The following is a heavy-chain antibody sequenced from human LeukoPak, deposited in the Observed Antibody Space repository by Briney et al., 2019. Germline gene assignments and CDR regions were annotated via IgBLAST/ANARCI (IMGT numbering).Heavy chain of an antibody. Sequence: ASVKVSCKASGYTFTSYDMHWVRQAPGQGREWMGIINPSGGSTSYAQKFQGRVTMTRDTSTSTVYMELSSLRSEDTAVYYCAIREWLSNDAFDIWGQGTMVTVSS. V-gene: IGHV1-46*03. D-gene: IGHD3-3*01. CDR1: GYTFTSYD. CDR3: AIREWLSNDAFDI. CDR2: INPSGGST. J-gene: IGHJ3*02.